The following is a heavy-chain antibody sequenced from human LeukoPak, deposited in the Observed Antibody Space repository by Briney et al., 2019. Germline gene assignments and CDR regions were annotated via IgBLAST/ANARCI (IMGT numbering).Heavy chain of an antibody. V-gene: IGHV3-21*01. CDR1: GFTFSTYS. CDR2: ISSSSSYI. CDR3: ARDSYYGGTQDY. Sequence: GGSLRLSCAASGFTFSTYSMTWVRQAPGKGLEWVSSISSSSSYIHYADSVKGRFTISRDNAKNSLFLQMNSLRAEDTAVYYCARDSYYGGTQDYWGQGTLVTVSS. D-gene: IGHD4-23*01. J-gene: IGHJ4*02.